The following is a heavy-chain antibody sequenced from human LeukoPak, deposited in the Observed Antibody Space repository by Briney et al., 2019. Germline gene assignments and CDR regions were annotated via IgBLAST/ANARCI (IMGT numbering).Heavy chain of an antibody. V-gene: IGHV1-69*13. CDR3: ARGKTYSNYETGIRDYYYYYMDV. D-gene: IGHD4-11*01. CDR1: GGTFSSCA. Sequence: SVKVSCKASGGTFSSCAISWVRQAPGQGLEWMGGIIPIFGTANYAQKFQGRVTITADESTSTAYMELSSLRSEDTAVYYCARGKTYSNYETGIRDYYYYYMDVWGKGTTVTVSS. J-gene: IGHJ6*03. CDR2: IIPIFGTA.